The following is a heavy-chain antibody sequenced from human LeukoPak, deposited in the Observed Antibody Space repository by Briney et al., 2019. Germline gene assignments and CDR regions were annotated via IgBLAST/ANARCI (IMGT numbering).Heavy chain of an antibody. V-gene: IGHV3-30*04. CDR2: ISYHGSNT. CDR1: GFTFSSFA. Sequence: PGKSLRLSRAASGFTFSSFAMHWVRQAPGRGLEWVATISYHGSNTYYADSVKGRFTISRDNSKNTLYLQMSSLRVEDTAVYYCARETGYYDSNGYYSYWGQGTLVTVSS. J-gene: IGHJ4*02. CDR3: ARETGYYDSNGYYSY. D-gene: IGHD3-22*01.